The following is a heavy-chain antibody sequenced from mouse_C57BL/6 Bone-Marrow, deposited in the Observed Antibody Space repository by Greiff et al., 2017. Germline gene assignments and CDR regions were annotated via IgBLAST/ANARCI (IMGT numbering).Heavy chain of an antibody. CDR1: GYTFTSYG. CDR3: AREDDYAWFAY. J-gene: IGHJ3*01. Sequence: VQLQQSGAELARPGASVKLSCKASGYTFTSYGISWVKQRTGQGLEWIGEIYPRSGNTYYNEKFKSKATLTVDKPSSTAYMQLSSLTSEDSAVYYCAREDDYAWFAYWGQGTLVTVSA. D-gene: IGHD2-4*01. V-gene: IGHV1-81*01. CDR2: IYPRSGNT.